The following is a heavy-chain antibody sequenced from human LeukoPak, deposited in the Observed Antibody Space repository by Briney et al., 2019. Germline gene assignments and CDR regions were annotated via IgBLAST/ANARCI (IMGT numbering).Heavy chain of an antibody. V-gene: IGHV2-70*04. CDR2: IDWDDDK. J-gene: IGHJ4*02. CDR1: GFLLSTSGMR. CDR3: ARMVISSYYFDY. D-gene: IGHD3-16*02. Sequence: SGPTLMNPTQTLTLTCTFSGFLLSTSGMRVSWIRQPPGKALEWLARIDWDDDKFYSTSLKTRLTISKDTSKNQVVLTMTNMDPVDTATYYCARMVISSYYFDYWGQGTLVTVSS.